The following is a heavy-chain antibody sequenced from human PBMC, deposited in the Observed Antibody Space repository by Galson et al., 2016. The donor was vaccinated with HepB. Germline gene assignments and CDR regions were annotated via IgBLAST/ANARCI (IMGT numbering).Heavy chain of an antibody. D-gene: IGHD6-19*01. Sequence: PALVKPPQTLTLTCTFSGFSLSSGVSVGWIRQPPGKALEWLGIIYWDDRQRYSPSLKSRLTITKDTFKNQVVLTMTNVDPVDTATYYCAHGTPFRPGGWPTYFFDSWGQGTLVTVSS. CDR3: AHGTPFRPGGWPTYFFDS. CDR1: GFSLSSGVS. V-gene: IGHV2-5*02. J-gene: IGHJ4*02. CDR2: IYWDDRQ.